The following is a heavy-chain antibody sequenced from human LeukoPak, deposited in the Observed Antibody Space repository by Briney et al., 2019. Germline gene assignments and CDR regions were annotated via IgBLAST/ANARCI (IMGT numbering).Heavy chain of an antibody. J-gene: IGHJ2*01. Sequence: GGSLRLSCAASGFTFNNYGLHWVRQAPGKGLEWVAEISFDGSNEDYTDPVKGRFTVSRDNSQNTLSLQMNTLRPEDTAVYYCARGLTGSLGDWFFDLWGRGTLVTVSS. CDR1: GFTFNNYG. D-gene: IGHD3-10*01. CDR3: ARGLTGSLGDWFFDL. CDR2: ISFDGSNE. V-gene: IGHV3-30*03.